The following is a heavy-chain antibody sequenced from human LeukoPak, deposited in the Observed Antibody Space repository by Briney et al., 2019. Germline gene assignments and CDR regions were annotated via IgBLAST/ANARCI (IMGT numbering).Heavy chain of an antibody. CDR3: AREGVYCSGGSCYCDY. Sequence: PGGSLRLSCAASGFTFSSYWMSWVRQAPGKGLEWVANIKQDGSEKYYVDSVKGRFTISRDNAKNSLYLQMNSLRAEDTAVYYCAREGVYCSGGSCYCDYWGQGTLVTVSS. J-gene: IGHJ4*02. CDR2: IKQDGSEK. D-gene: IGHD2-15*01. V-gene: IGHV3-7*01. CDR1: GFTFSSYW.